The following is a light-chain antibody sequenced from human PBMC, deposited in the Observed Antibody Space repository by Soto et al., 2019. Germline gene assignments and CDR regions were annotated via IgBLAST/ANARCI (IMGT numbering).Light chain of an antibody. CDR3: QQYNNWPPWT. Sequence: EVVMTQSPATLSVSPGERSTLSCRASQSVTTNMAWYQQKPGQAPRLLIYGASTRATGIPARLSGSGSGTDFTLTISSLQSEDFAVYSCQQYNNWPPWTFGQGTKVNIK. J-gene: IGKJ1*01. CDR1: QSVTTN. V-gene: IGKV3-15*01. CDR2: GAS.